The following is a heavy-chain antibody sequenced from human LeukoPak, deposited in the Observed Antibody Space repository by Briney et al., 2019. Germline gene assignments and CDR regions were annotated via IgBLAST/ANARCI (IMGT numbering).Heavy chain of an antibody. Sequence: GGSLRLSCAASGFTFSSYAMHWVRQAPGKGLEWVAVISYDGSNKYYADSVKGRFTISRDNSKNTLYLQMNSLRAEDTAVYYCAKGSWWFDYWGQGTLVTVSS. CDR1: GFTFSSYA. J-gene: IGHJ4*02. V-gene: IGHV3-30-3*01. CDR2: ISYDGSNK. D-gene: IGHD2-15*01. CDR3: AKGSWWFDY.